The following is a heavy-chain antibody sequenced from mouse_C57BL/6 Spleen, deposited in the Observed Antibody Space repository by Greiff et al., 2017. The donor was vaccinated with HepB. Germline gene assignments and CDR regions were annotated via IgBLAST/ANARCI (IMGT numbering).Heavy chain of an antibody. Sequence: QVQLQQPGAELVRPGTSVKLSCKASGYTFTSYWMHWVKQRPGQGLEWIGVIDPSDSYTNYNQKFKGKATLTVDTSSSTAYMQLSSLTSEDSAVYYCARGIYYGYDAGFDYWGQGTTLTVSS. CDR3: ARGIYYGYDAGFDY. D-gene: IGHD2-2*01. J-gene: IGHJ2*01. CDR1: GYTFTSYW. CDR2: IDPSDSYT. V-gene: IGHV1-59*01.